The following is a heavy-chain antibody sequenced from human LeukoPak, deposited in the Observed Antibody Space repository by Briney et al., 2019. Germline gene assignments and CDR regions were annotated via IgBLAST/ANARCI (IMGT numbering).Heavy chain of an antibody. CDR3: ARLGYEFDY. D-gene: IGHD1-1*01. Sequence: SETLSLTCTVSGGSISSSSYYWGWIRQPPGKGLEWIGSIYYSGSTYYNPPLKSRVTISVDTSKNQFSLKLSSVTAADTAVYYCARLGYEFDYWGQGTLVTVSS. V-gene: IGHV4-39*01. J-gene: IGHJ4*02. CDR2: IYYSGST. CDR1: GGSISSSSYY.